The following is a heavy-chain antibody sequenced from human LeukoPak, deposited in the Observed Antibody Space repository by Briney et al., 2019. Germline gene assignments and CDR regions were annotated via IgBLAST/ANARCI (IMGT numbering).Heavy chain of an antibody. CDR2: ISSSGSTI. CDR3: AREEYTVTTSGWFDP. Sequence: GGSLRLSCAASGFTFSSYEMNWVRQAPGKGLEWVSYISSSGSTIYYADSVKGRFTISRDNAKSSLYLQMNSLRAEDTAVYYCAREEYTVTTSGWFDPWGQGTLVTVSS. D-gene: IGHD4-17*01. J-gene: IGHJ5*02. CDR1: GFTFSSYE. V-gene: IGHV3-48*03.